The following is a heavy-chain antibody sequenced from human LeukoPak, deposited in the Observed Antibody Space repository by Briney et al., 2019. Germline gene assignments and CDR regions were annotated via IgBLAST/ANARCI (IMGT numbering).Heavy chain of an antibody. CDR2: LYSDGAT. Sequence: PGGSLRLSCAASGFTFSSYWMHWVRQAPGKGLEWVSVLYSDGATYYADSVKGRFTISTDNSKNTLYLQMSSLRLEDTAVYYCARDQGNRGYFDYWGQGTLVTVSS. D-gene: IGHD1-14*01. CDR3: ARDQGNRGYFDY. J-gene: IGHJ4*02. V-gene: IGHV3-66*01. CDR1: GFTFSSYW.